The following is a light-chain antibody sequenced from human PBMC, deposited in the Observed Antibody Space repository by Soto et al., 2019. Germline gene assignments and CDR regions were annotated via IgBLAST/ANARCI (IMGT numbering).Light chain of an antibody. J-gene: IGKJ5*01. V-gene: IGKV3-20*01. CDR1: QSVGGN. CDR2: GAS. CDR3: QHYGAAPIT. Sequence: EIVMTQSPATLSGSPGDRATLSCRASQSVGGNVAWYQQIPGQPPKLLIFGASSRATGIADKFSGSGSGTDFTLTISRLEPADFALYYCQHYGAAPITFGQGTRLEIK.